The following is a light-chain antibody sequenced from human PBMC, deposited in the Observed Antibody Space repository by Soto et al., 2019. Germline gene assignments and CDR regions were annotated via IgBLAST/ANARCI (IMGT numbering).Light chain of an antibody. Sequence: EIVMTQSPATPSVSPGERATLSCRASQSVSSDLVWYQQKPGQAPRLLIYDASTRATGIPARFSGSGSGTEFTLTISSLQSEDFVVYYCQQPNNWPETFGQGTKVDIK. CDR2: DAS. V-gene: IGKV3-15*01. CDR3: QQPNNWPET. CDR1: QSVSSD. J-gene: IGKJ1*01.